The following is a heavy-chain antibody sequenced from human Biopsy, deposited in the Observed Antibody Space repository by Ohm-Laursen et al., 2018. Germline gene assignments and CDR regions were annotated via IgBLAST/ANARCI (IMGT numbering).Heavy chain of an antibody. CDR2: IYNDVSP. V-gene: IGHV4-61*01. CDR3: ARGDAGLYEAFDF. Sequence: SETLSLTCIVSGASVSSGSYDWSWIRQPPGKGLEWIGNIYNDVSPKYNPSLRRRVTISADKSANQFSLKLRSVTAADTAVYYCARGDAGLYEAFDFWGQGTVVTVAS. J-gene: IGHJ3*01. CDR1: GASVSSGSYD.